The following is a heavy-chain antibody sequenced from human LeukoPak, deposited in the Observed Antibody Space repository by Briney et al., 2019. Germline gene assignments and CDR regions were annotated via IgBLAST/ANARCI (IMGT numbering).Heavy chain of an antibody. CDR3: ARGRISGGFSNWFDP. D-gene: IGHD2-8*02. CDR2: INHSGST. Sequence: SETLSLTCAVYGGSFSGYYWSWIRQPPGKGLEWIGEINHSGSTNYNPSLKSRVTISVDTSKNQFSLKLSSVTAADTAVYYCARGRISGGFSNWFDPWGQGTLVTVSS. J-gene: IGHJ5*02. V-gene: IGHV4-34*01. CDR1: GGSFSGYY.